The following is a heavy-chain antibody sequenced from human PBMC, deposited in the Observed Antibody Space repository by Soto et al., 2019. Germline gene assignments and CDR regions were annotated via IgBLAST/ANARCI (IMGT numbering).Heavy chain of an antibody. CDR3: AGGGSSGWYLPFDY. CDR2: IWYDGSNK. J-gene: IGHJ4*02. D-gene: IGHD6-19*01. CDR1: GFTFSSYG. Sequence: QVQLVESGGGVVQPGRSLRLSCAASGFTFSSYGMHWVRQAPGKGLEWVAVIWYDGSNKYYADSVKGRFTISRDNSKNTLYLQMNSLRAEDTAVYYCAGGGSSGWYLPFDYWGQGTLVTVSS. V-gene: IGHV3-33*01.